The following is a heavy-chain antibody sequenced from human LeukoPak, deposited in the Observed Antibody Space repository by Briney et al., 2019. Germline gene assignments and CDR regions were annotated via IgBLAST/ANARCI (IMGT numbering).Heavy chain of an antibody. D-gene: IGHD3-16*01. CDR2: ITRDGSGT. CDR3: AKDMGYYFDY. CDR1: GFTFDRYT. J-gene: IGHJ4*02. Sequence: GGSLRLSCAASGFTFDRYTMYWVRQLPGKGLEWVSLITRDGSGTYSMKGRFTISRDNSKNTLYLQMNSLRAEDTAVYYCAKDMGYYFDYWGQGTLVTVSS. V-gene: IGHV3-43*01.